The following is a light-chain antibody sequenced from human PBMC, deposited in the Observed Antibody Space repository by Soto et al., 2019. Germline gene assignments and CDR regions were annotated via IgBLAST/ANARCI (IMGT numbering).Light chain of an antibody. J-gene: IGKJ1*01. Sequence: DIQMTQSPSSLSASVGDRVTITCRASQSIGSSLKWYQQKSGKAPKLLIYTASSLQSGVPSRFSGSGSGTDSTLTINSLQPEDFASYYCQQSYSTPQTFGQGTKVDIK. V-gene: IGKV1-39*01. CDR3: QQSYSTPQT. CDR1: QSIGSS. CDR2: TAS.